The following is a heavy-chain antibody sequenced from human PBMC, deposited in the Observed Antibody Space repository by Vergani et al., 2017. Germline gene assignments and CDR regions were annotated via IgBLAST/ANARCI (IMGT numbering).Heavy chain of an antibody. Sequence: EVQLVESGGGLVQPGGSLRLSCAASGFTFSDHYMDWVRQAPGKGLEWVGRTRNKANSYTTEYAASGKGRFTISRDNSKNTLYLQMNSLRAEDTAVYYCAREELYFDWLLSSTGMDVWGQGTTVTVSS. D-gene: IGHD3-9*01. CDR2: TRNKANSYTT. J-gene: IGHJ6*02. V-gene: IGHV3-72*01. CDR3: AREELYFDWLLSSTGMDV. CDR1: GFTFSDHY.